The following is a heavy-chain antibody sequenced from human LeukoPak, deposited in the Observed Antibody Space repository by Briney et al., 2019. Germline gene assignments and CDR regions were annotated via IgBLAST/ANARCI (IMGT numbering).Heavy chain of an antibody. V-gene: IGHV3-30*03. J-gene: IGHJ4*02. CDR2: ISYDGSNK. Sequence: PGGSLRLSCAASGFTFSSYAMSWVRQAPGKGLEWVAVISYDGSNKYYADSVKGRFTISRDNSKNTLYLQMNSLRAEDTAVYYCARDWSNYYDSSGSDDYWGQGTLVTVSS. D-gene: IGHD3-22*01. CDR1: GFTFSSYA. CDR3: ARDWSNYYDSSGSDDY.